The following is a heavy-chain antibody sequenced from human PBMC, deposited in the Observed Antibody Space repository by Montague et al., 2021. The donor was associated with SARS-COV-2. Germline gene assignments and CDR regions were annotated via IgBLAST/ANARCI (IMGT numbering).Heavy chain of an antibody. CDR2: VYYSGRS. Sequence: SETLSLTCTVSSDSISTSYWACIRHPPAKGLELIGYVYYSGRSSYNSSLKIRVTISVDTSTNQVPLNLRSVTAADTAAYLYVRADRRYPDTPHLYYYKGMDLWGQGTTVTVSS. D-gene: IGHD1-1*01. J-gene: IGHJ6*02. CDR3: VRADRRYPDTPHLYYYKGMDL. V-gene: IGHV4-59*01. CDR1: SDSISTSY.